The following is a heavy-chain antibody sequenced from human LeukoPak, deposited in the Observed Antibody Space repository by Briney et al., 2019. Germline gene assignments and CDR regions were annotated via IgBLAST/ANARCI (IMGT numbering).Heavy chain of an antibody. D-gene: IGHD3-22*01. Sequence: PSETLSLTCAVYGRSFSGYYWSWIRQPPGKGLEWIGEINHSGSTNYNPSLKSRVTISVDTSKNQFSLKLSSVTAADTAVYYCARRLGPDSSGYSYYSDYWGQGTLVTVSS. CDR1: GRSFSGYY. CDR3: ARRLGPDSSGYSYYSDY. V-gene: IGHV4-34*01. CDR2: INHSGST. J-gene: IGHJ4*02.